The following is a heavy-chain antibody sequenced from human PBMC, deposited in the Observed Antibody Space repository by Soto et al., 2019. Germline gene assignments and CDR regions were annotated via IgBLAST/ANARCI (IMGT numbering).Heavy chain of an antibody. CDR1: GLTFSSYA. J-gene: IGHJ4*02. Sequence: EVQLLESGGGLVQPGGSLRLSCAASGLTFSSYAMNWVRQAPGKGLEWGSGISGTGSITDYADSVKGRFTMFRDNSKNTMYLQKNSLRGEDTAVYYCAKGGYSYGPEYYSDYWVQGALVTVSS. CDR3: AKGGYSYGPEYYSDY. CDR2: ISGTGSIT. V-gene: IGHV3-23*01. D-gene: IGHD5-18*01.